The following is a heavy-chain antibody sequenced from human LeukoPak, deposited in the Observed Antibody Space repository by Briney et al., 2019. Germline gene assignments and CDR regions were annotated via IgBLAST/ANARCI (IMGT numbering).Heavy chain of an antibody. V-gene: IGHV1-69*04. CDR2: IIPILGIA. D-gene: IGHD6-19*01. CDR3: TTGGAVAAAFDAFDI. Sequence: ASVKVSCKASGGTFSSYAISWVRQAPGQGLEWMGRIIPILGIANYAQKFQGRVTITADKSTSTAYMELSSLRSEDTAVYYCTTGGAVAAAFDAFDIWGQGTMVTISS. J-gene: IGHJ3*02. CDR1: GGTFSSYA.